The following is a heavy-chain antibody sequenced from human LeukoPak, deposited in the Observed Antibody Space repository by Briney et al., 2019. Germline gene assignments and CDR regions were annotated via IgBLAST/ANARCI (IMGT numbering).Heavy chain of an antibody. D-gene: IGHD3-22*01. CDR3: ARAYYDSSGYYDY. J-gene: IGHJ4*02. Sequence: ASVKVSCKASGYTFTGYYMHWMRQAPAQGLEWMGWINPNSGGTNYAQKFQGRVTMTRDTSISTAYMELSRLRSDDTAVYYCARAYYDSSGYYDYWGQGTLVTVSS. V-gene: IGHV1-2*02. CDR1: GYTFTGYY. CDR2: INPNSGGT.